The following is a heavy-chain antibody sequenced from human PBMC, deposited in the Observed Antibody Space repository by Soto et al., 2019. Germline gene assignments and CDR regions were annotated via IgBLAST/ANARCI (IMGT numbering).Heavy chain of an antibody. CDR3: ARGGSGYVWLNDF. CDR1: GGLFSSYA. D-gene: IGHD3-22*01. CDR2: IIPVFDTV. Sequence: QEQLVQSGAEVKKSGSSVKVSCKDTGGLFSSYAVSWVRQAPGQGLEWMGGIIPVFDTVYYAQKFQGRVTITADESTNTAYMELSSLRSEDTAMYYCARGGSGYVWLNDFWGQGTLVTVSS. V-gene: IGHV1-69*01. J-gene: IGHJ4*02.